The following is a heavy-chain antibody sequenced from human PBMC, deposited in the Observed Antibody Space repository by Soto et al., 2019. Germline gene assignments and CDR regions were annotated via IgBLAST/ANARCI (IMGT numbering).Heavy chain of an antibody. CDR3: ARGPGGPDGPGDY. Sequence: QVQLVQSGAEVKKPGASVKVSCKASGYTFTSYAMHWVRQAPGXXXEWMGWINAGNGNTKYSQKFQGRVTITRDTSASTAYMELSSLRSEDTAVYYCARGPGGPDGPGDYWGQGTLVTVSS. D-gene: IGHD2-15*01. J-gene: IGHJ4*02. CDR1: GYTFTSYA. V-gene: IGHV1-3*01. CDR2: INAGNGNT.